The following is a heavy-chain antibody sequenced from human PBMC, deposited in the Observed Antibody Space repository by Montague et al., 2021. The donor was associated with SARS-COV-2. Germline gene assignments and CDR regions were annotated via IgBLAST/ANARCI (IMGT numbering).Heavy chain of an antibody. CDR1: GGPISSGDYY. D-gene: IGHD5-12*01. CDR3: ARRPIRGAFDI. V-gene: IGHV4-31*03. CDR2: IYYSGNT. J-gene: IGHJ3*02. Sequence: TLSLTCTVSGGPISSGDYYWNWIPQRPGKNLEWVGYIYYSGNTYHNPSLQTRVVMSVDMSKNQFFLNLISVTAADTALYYCARRPIRGAFDIWGRGTMVSVSS.